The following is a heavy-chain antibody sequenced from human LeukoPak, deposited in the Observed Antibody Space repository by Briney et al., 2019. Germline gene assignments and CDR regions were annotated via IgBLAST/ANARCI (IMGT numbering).Heavy chain of an antibody. Sequence: SVKASCKASGGTFSSYAISWVRQAPGQGLEWMGGIIPIFGTANYAQKFQGRVTITADESTSTAYMELSSLRSEDTAVYYCARERGGDYGDYDPAWTYAPDAFDIWGQGTMVTVSS. CDR1: GGTFSSYA. J-gene: IGHJ3*02. CDR3: ARERGGDYGDYDPAWTYAPDAFDI. D-gene: IGHD4-17*01. V-gene: IGHV1-69*01. CDR2: IIPIFGTA.